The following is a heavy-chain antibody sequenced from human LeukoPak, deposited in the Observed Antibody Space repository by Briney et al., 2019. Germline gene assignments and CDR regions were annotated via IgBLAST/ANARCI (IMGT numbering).Heavy chain of an antibody. Sequence: GGSLRLSCAASGFTFSSYAMSWVRQAPGKGLEWVSAISGSGGSTYYADSVKGRFTISRDNSKNTLYLQMNSLRAEDTAVYYCARGIPGYCSSTSCYLSAFDIWGQGTMVTVSS. CDR3: ARGIPGYCSSTSCYLSAFDI. V-gene: IGHV3-23*01. CDR1: GFTFSSYA. J-gene: IGHJ3*02. D-gene: IGHD2-2*01. CDR2: ISGSGGST.